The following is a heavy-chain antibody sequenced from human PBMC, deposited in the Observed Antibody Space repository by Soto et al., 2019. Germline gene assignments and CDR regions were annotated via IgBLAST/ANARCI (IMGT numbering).Heavy chain of an antibody. CDR1: GDSVSGNSAA. Sequence: SQTLSLTCAISGDSVSGNSAAWNWIRQSPSRGLEWLGRTYYRSKWYNDYAVSVKSRITVTPDTSKNQFSLKLSSVTAADTAVYYCARGGAIAVAGTWGYFDYWGQGTLVTVSS. D-gene: IGHD6-19*01. CDR3: ARGGAIAVAGTWGYFDY. CDR2: TYYRSKWYN. J-gene: IGHJ4*02. V-gene: IGHV6-1*01.